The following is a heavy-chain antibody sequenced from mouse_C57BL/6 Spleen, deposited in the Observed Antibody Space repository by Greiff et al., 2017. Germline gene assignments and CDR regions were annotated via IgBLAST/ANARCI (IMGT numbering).Heavy chain of an antibody. J-gene: IGHJ2*01. V-gene: IGHV1-39*01. Sequence: EVQLQQSGPELVKPGASVKISCKASGYSFTDYNMHWVKQSNGKSLEWIGVINPNYGTTSYNQKFKGKATLTVDQSSSTAYMQLNSLTSEDSAVYYCARRGYYGSSYYFDSWGQGTTRTGSS. CDR2: INPNYGTT. CDR1: GYSFTDYN. CDR3: ARRGYYGSSYYFDS. D-gene: IGHD1-1*01.